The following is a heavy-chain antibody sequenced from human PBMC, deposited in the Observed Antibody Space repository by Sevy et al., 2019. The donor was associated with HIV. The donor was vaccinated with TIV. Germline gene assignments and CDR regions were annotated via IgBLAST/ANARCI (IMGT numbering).Heavy chain of an antibody. Sequence: GGSLRLSCAASGFTFSTDAMNWVRQAPGKALEWVSSISTNGRSAYYTDSVEGRFTISRDNSKNTLYLQMNSLRADDTAIYYCAKGYCSGGSCRRDYYYYGMDVWGQGTTVTVSS. CDR3: AKGYCSGGSCRRDYYYYGMDV. V-gene: IGHV3-23*01. J-gene: IGHJ6*02. CDR2: ISTNGRSA. D-gene: IGHD2-15*01. CDR1: GFTFSTDA.